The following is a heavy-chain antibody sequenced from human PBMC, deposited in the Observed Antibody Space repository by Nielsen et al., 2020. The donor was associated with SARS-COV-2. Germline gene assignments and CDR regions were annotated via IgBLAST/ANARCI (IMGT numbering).Heavy chain of an antibody. D-gene: IGHD3-22*01. CDR1: GFTFDDYG. Sequence: GESLKISCAASGFTFDDYGMSWVRQAPGKGLEWVSGINWNGGSTGYADSVKGRFTISRDNAKNSLYLQMNSLRAEDTALYRCAVIPDSSFYYGMDVWGQGTTVTVSS. V-gene: IGHV3-20*01. CDR2: INWNGGST. CDR3: AVIPDSSFYYGMDV. J-gene: IGHJ6*02.